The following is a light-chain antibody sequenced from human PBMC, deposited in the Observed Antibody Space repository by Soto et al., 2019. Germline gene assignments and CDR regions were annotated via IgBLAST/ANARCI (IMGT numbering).Light chain of an antibody. CDR2: SVS. Sequence: QSVLTQPASVSGSPGQSITISCSGTSSDIGAYDHVAWFQQFPGKTPKLVIYSVSNRPSGVSYRFSGSKSGNTASLTISGLQADDEDDYYCISYTVSRSYVFGPGTKVT. CDR1: SSDIGAYDH. CDR3: ISYTVSRSYV. V-gene: IGLV2-14*01. J-gene: IGLJ1*01.